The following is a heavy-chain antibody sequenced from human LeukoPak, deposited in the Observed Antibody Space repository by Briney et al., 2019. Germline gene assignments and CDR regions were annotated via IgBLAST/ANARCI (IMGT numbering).Heavy chain of an antibody. V-gene: IGHV4-39*01. CDR2: IYYSGST. CDR3: ASSLLWFGELSGGPNWFDP. CDR1: GGSISSSSYY. D-gene: IGHD3-10*01. Sequence: PSETLSLTCTVSGGSISSSSYYWGWIRQPPGKGLEWIGSIYYSGSTYYNPSLKSRVTISVDTSKNQFSLKLSSVTAADTAVYYCASSLLWFGELSGGPNWFDPWGQGTLVTVSS. J-gene: IGHJ5*02.